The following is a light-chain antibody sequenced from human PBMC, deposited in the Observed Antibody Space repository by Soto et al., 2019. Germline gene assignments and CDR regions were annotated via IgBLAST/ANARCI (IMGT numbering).Light chain of an antibody. Sequence: QSALTQPRSVSGSPGQSVTISCTGTSSDVGGYNYVSWYQHHPGKAPKLMIYDVTKRPSGVPDRFSGSKSGNTASLTISGLQADDEADYYCCSSAGSYTWVFGGVTKVTVL. CDR3: CSSAGSYTWV. V-gene: IGLV2-11*01. J-gene: IGLJ3*02. CDR1: SSDVGGYNY. CDR2: DVT.